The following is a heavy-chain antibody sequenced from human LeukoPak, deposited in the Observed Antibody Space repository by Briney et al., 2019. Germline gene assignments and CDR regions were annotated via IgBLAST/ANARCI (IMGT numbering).Heavy chain of an antibody. V-gene: IGHV4-39*07. D-gene: IGHD6-13*01. J-gene: IGHJ5*02. CDR2: ITYSGST. CDR3: ARGYSSSWYFNWFDP. CDR1: GGSITSNSYY. Sequence: SETLSLTCTVSGGSITSNSYYWGWIRQPPGKGLEWIGSITYSGSTYYNPSLKRRVTISVDTSKNQFSLKLSSVTAADTAVYYCARGYSSSWYFNWFDPWGQGTLVTVSS.